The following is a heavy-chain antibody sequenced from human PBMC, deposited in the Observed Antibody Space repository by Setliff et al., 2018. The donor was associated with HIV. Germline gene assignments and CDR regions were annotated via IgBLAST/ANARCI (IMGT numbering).Heavy chain of an antibody. V-gene: IGHV4-39*07. CDR1: GDSITSNDYY. CDR2: IHYGGGT. Sequence: PSETLSLTCTVSGDSITSNDYYWGWIRQSPGKGLEWIGHIHYGGGTYYNPSLESRVSISRDTSKNQFSLNLRDVTAGDTALYYCARAVIRREDRGMWTKLWSAPNHMDVWGKGITVTVSS. D-gene: IGHD3-10*01. CDR3: ARAVIRREDRGMWTKLWSAPNHMDV. J-gene: IGHJ6*03.